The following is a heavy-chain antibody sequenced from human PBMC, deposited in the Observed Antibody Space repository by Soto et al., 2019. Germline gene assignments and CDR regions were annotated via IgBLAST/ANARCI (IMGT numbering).Heavy chain of an antibody. J-gene: IGHJ5*02. Sequence: SETLSLTCAVSGGSISSGGYSWSWIRQPPGKGLEWIGYIYHSGSTYYNPSLKSRVTISVDRSKNQFSLKLSSVTAADTAVYYCARVSGDSSGPPQVLDPCGQGTLVIVSS. CDR3: ARVSGDSSGPPQVLDP. CDR1: GGSISSGGYS. V-gene: IGHV4-30-2*01. CDR2: IYHSGST. D-gene: IGHD3-22*01.